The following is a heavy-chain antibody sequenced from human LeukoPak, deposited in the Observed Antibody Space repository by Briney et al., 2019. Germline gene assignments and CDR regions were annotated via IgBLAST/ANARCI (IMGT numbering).Heavy chain of an antibody. CDR2: IYSGGST. V-gene: IGHV3-53*01. D-gene: IGHD6-19*01. J-gene: IGHJ3*02. CDR3: ARSDSEQWLISGAFDI. Sequence: PGGSLRLSCAASGFTVRRNYMSRVRQAPGKGLEWVSVIYSGGSTYYADSVKGRFTLTRDNSKNTVYLQMNSMRAEDTAVYYCARSDSEQWLISGAFDIWGQGTMVTVSS. CDR1: GFTVRRNY.